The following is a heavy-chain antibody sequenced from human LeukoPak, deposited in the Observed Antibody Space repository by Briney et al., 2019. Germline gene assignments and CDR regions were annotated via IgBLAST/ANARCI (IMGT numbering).Heavy chain of an antibody. J-gene: IGHJ4*02. CDR2: IIPIIHQT. CDR1: GDIFSSYT. V-gene: IGHV1-69*08. Sequence: AVKVSCKTSGDIFSSYTISWVRQAPGQGLQWMGRIIPIIHQTKYSQKFQVRVTITADKSTSTVYMDLSGLTSDDTALYFCARGLNSGMTDYWGQGSLVTVSS. D-gene: IGHD1-26*01. CDR3: ARGLNSGMTDY.